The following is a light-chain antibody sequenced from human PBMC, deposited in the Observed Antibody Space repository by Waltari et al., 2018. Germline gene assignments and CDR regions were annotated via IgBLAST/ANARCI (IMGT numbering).Light chain of an antibody. CDR2: DVS. V-gene: IGLV2-11*01. CDR1: SSDVGGYNY. CDR3: CSYAGSYTWV. J-gene: IGLJ3*02. Sequence: QSALTQPRSVSGSPGPSVTISCTGTSSDVGGYNYVSWYQQHPGKAPKHMIYDVSKRPSGVPDRFSGSKSGNTASLTISGLQAEDEADYYCCSYAGSYTWVFGGGTKVTVL.